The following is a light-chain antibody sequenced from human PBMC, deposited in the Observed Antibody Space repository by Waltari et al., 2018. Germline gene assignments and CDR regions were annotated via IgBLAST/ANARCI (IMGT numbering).Light chain of an antibody. CDR2: GAS. V-gene: IGKV3-20*01. J-gene: IGKJ2*01. Sequence: EIVLTQSPGTLSLSPGERATLSCRASQSVRSSYLAWYQQNPGQAPRLLIYGASSRATGIPDRFSGSGSGTDFTLTISRLEPEDFAVYYCQQYGRSWNTFGQGTKLEIK. CDR1: QSVRSSY. CDR3: QQYGRSWNT.